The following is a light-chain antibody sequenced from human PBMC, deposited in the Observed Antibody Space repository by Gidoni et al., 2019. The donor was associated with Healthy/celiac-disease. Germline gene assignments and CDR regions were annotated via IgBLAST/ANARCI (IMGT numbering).Light chain of an antibody. CDR1: SSDVGGYNY. V-gene: IGLV2-14*01. J-gene: IGLJ2*01. CDR2: DVS. Sequence: QSALTPPASVSGSPGQSITISCTGTSSDVGGYNYVSWYQQHPGKAPKLMIYDVSNRPSGVSNRFSGSKSGNTASLTISGLQAEDEADYYCSSYTSSSTDVVFGGGTKLTVL. CDR3: SSYTSSSTDVV.